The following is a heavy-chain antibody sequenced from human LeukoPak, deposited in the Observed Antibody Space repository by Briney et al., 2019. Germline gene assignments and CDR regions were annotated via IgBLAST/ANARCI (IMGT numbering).Heavy chain of an antibody. CDR3: ASNVHQTSWFRESPKYFQH. V-gene: IGHV3-23*01. J-gene: IGHJ1*01. Sequence: GGSLRLSCAASGFTFTSYAMSWVRQAPGKGLEWVSAIRGSGGSTYYADSVKGRFTISRDNSKNTLYLQMNSLRAEDTAVYYCASNVHQTSWFRESPKYFQHWGQGTLVTVSS. D-gene: IGHD3-10*01. CDR1: GFTFTSYA. CDR2: IRGSGGST.